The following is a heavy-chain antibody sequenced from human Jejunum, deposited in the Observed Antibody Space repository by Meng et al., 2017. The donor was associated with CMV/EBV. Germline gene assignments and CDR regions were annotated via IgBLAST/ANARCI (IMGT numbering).Heavy chain of an antibody. J-gene: IGHJ4*02. CDR1: GAYITNGEYY. V-gene: IGHV4-30-4*08. CDR2: IYNTGRT. D-gene: IGHD3-9*01. Sequence: GPLPVSGPGLVKPSQPLSLSCTVSGAYITNGEYYWNWIRQTPGKGLEWIGYIYNTGRTSYSPSLKSRVSMSVDTAKNQFSLHLSSVTVADAAVYYCASLFHFDILTGSWYWGQGALVTVSS. CDR3: ASLFHFDILTGSWY.